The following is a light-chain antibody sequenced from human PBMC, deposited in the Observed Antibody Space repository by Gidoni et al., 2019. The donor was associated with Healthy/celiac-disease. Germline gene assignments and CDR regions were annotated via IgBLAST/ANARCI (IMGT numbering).Light chain of an antibody. Sequence: IQMTQSPSSLSASVGDRVTITCRASQSISSYINWYQQKPGKAPKLLIYAAYSLQSGVPSRFSGSGAGTEVTLTISSLQPEDFATYYCQQCYSTPRTFGQGTKLEIK. CDR3: QQCYSTPRT. J-gene: IGKJ2*01. CDR2: AAY. V-gene: IGKV1-39*01. CDR1: QSISSY.